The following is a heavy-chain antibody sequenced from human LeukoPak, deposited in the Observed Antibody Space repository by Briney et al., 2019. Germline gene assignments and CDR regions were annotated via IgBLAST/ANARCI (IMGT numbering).Heavy chain of an antibody. V-gene: IGHV3-23*01. Sequence: PGGSLRLSCAASGFTFSNYAMSWVRQAPGKGLEWVSAISDSGGSTYYADSVKGRFTISRDNSKNTLYLQMNSLRAEDTAVYYCAIGSGSYYGAQFDYWGQETLVTVSS. CDR1: GFTFSNYA. J-gene: IGHJ4*02. CDR2: ISDSGGST. CDR3: AIGSGSYYGAQFDY. D-gene: IGHD1-26*01.